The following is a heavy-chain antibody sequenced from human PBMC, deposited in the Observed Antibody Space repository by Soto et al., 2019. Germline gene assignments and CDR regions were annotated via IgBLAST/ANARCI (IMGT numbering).Heavy chain of an antibody. D-gene: IGHD3-22*01. CDR3: ARGVHYDSSGYYYFY. CDR1: GGTFSSYA. J-gene: IGHJ4*02. Sequence: SVKVSCKASGGTFSSYAISWVRQAPGQGLEWMGGIIPIFGTANYAQKFQGRVTITADESTSTAYMELRSLRSEDTAVYYCARGVHYDSSGYYYFYWRQRTLVTVSS. CDR2: IIPIFGTA. V-gene: IGHV1-69*13.